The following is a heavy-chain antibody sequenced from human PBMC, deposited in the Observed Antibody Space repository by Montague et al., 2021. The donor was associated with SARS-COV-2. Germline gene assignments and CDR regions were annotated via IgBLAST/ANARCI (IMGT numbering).Heavy chain of an antibody. CDR2: IYYSGST. V-gene: IGHV4-59*01. CDR1: GGSISTYY. Sequence: SETLSLTCTVSGGSISTYYWSWIRQPPGRGLERIGYIYYSGSTDYIPSLKSRVTISLDTSKNQFSLKVTSVTAADTAVYYCARGGGYYNYGLDVWGPGTTVTVSS. D-gene: IGHD3-22*01. J-gene: IGHJ6*02. CDR3: ARGGGYYNYGLDV.